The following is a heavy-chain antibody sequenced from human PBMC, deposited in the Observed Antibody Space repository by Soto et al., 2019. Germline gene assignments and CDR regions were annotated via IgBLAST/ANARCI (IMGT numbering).Heavy chain of an antibody. V-gene: IGHV4-39*01. CDR3: ARHETGRGYSYGFSYYGMDV. J-gene: IGHJ6*02. Sequence: ASETLSLTCTVSGGSISSSSYYWGWIRQPPGMGLVWIGSIYYSGSTYYNPSLKSRVTISVDTSKNQFSLKLSSVTAADTAVYYCARHETGRGYSYGFSYYGMDVWGQGTTVTVSS. D-gene: IGHD5-18*01. CDR1: GGSISSSSYY. CDR2: IYYSGST.